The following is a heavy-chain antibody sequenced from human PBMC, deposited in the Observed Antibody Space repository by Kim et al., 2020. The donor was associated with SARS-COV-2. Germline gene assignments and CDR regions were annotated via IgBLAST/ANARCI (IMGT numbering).Heavy chain of an antibody. D-gene: IGHD6-13*01. J-gene: IGHJ5*02. Sequence: ASVKVSCKASGYTFTGYYMHWVRQAPGQGLEWMGWTNPKSGGTNYAQKFQGRVTMTMDTSISTAYMELSRLRSDDPAVYYCASNLAAAGYNWFDPWGQVT. CDR1: GYTFTGYY. CDR2: TNPKSGGT. V-gene: IGHV1-2*02. CDR3: ASNLAAAGYNWFDP.